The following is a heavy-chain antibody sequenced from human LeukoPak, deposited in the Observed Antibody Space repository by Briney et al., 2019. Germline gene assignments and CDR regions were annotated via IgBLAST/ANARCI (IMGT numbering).Heavy chain of an antibody. CDR1: GGSFSGYY. J-gene: IGHJ4*02. V-gene: IGHV4-34*01. Sequence: PSETLSLTCAVYGGSFSGYYWSWIRQPPGKGLEWIGEINHSGSTNYNPSLKSRVTISVDTSKNQFSLKLSSVTAADTAVYYCARDEELVGNFDYWGQGTLVTVSS. D-gene: IGHD6-13*01. CDR2: INHSGST. CDR3: ARDEELVGNFDY.